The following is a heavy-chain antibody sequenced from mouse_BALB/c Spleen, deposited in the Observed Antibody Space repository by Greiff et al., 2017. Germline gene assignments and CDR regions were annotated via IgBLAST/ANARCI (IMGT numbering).Heavy chain of an antibody. CDR3: AGGYYEDAMDY. CDR1: GFSLTSYG. D-gene: IGHD2-3*01. CDR2: IWGGGST. Sequence: VKLMESGPGLVQPSQSLSITCTVSGFSLTSYGVHWVRQSPGKGLEWLGVIWGGGSTDYNAAFISRLSISKDNSKSQVFFKMNSLQANDTAIYYCAGGYYEDAMDYWGQGTSVTVSS. V-gene: IGHV2-2*02. J-gene: IGHJ4*01.